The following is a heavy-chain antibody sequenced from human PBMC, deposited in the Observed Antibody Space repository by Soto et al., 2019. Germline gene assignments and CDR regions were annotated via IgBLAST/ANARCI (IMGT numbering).Heavy chain of an antibody. V-gene: IGHV4-30-4*08. D-gene: IGHD5-12*01. Sequence: SETLSLTCTVSGGSISRSSYSWGWIRQPPGKGLEWIGYIYYSGSTYYNPSLKSRVTISVDTSKNQFSLKLSSVTAADTAVYYCARDLRYYKNGMDVWGQGTTVTVSS. CDR3: ARDLRYYKNGMDV. J-gene: IGHJ6*02. CDR1: GGSISRSSYS. CDR2: IYYSGST.